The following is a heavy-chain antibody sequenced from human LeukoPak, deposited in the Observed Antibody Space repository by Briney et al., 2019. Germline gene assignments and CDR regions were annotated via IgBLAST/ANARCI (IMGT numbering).Heavy chain of an antibody. Sequence: ASVKVSCKASGYTFTSYGISWVRQAPGQGLEWMGWISAYNGNTNYAQKLQGRVTMTTGTSTSTAYMELRSLRSDDTAVYYCARGAGIAVAGPLGLDYWGQGTLVTVSS. CDR1: GYTFTSYG. CDR2: ISAYNGNT. V-gene: IGHV1-18*01. CDR3: ARGAGIAVAGPLGLDY. J-gene: IGHJ4*02. D-gene: IGHD6-19*01.